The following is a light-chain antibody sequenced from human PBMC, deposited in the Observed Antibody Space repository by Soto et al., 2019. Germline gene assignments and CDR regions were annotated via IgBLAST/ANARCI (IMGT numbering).Light chain of an antibody. J-gene: IGLJ1*01. Sequence: QSVLTQPASVSGSPVQSITISCTGTSSDVGGYNYVSWYQQHPGKAPKLMIYDVSNRPSGVSNRFSGSKSGNTASLTISGLQAEDEADYYCSSYTSSSTLPYVFGTGTKVT. CDR1: SSDVGGYNY. V-gene: IGLV2-14*01. CDR2: DVS. CDR3: SSYTSSSTLPYV.